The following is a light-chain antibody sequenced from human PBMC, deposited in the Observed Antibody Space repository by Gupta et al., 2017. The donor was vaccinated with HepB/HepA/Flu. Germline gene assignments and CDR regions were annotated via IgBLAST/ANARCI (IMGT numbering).Light chain of an antibody. V-gene: IGKV3-20*01. Sequence: EIVLTQSPGPLSLSPRNSDTSSCRVSKTISSSYLAWYQQKPGQPPRLLIYGASTRATGIPDRFSGSGSGTDFTLTISRLEPEDFAVYYCQQYCSSPTTFGQGTRLEI. CDR3: QQYCSSPTT. CDR2: GAS. J-gene: IGKJ5*01. CDR1: KTISSSY.